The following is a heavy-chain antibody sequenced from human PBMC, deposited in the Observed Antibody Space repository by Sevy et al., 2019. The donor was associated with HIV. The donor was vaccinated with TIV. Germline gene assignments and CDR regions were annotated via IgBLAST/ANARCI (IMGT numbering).Heavy chain of an antibody. CDR3: ASSLDYYGSGSYWDY. V-gene: IGHV5-51*01. CDR1: GYSFSSYW. D-gene: IGHD3-10*01. CDR2: MYPGGSDT. Sequence: GESLKISCKGSGYSFSSYWIGWVRQMPGKGLEWMGIMYPGGSDTRDSPSFQGQVTISVDKSISTAYLQWSSLMASETAMYYCASSLDYYGSGSYWDYWGQGTLVTVSS. J-gene: IGHJ4*02.